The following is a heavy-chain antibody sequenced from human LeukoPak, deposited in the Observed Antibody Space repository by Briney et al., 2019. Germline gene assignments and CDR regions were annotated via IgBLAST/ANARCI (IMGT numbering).Heavy chain of an antibody. CDR2: INPNSGGT. CDR1: GYTFTGYY. Sequence: ASVKVSCKASGYTFTGYYMHWVRQAPGQGLEWMGWINPNSGGTNYAQKFQGRVTMTRDTSISTAYMELSRLRSDDTAVYYCASSRFGIAADAPKGGVDYWGQGTLVTVSS. D-gene: IGHD6-13*01. J-gene: IGHJ4*02. CDR3: ASSRFGIAADAPKGGVDY. V-gene: IGHV1-2*02.